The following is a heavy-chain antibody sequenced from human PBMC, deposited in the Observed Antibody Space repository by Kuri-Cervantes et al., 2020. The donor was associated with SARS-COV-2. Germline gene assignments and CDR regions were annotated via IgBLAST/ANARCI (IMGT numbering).Heavy chain of an antibody. CDR2: ISYDGSNK. V-gene: IGHV3-30-3*01. Sequence: GGSLRLSCAASGFTFSSYAMHWVRQAPGKGLEWVAVISYDGSNKYYADSVKGRFTISRDNAKNSLYLQMNSLRAEDTALYYCAREKGSSSWPIDYWGQGTLVTVSS. J-gene: IGHJ4*02. CDR1: GFTFSSYA. D-gene: IGHD6-13*01. CDR3: AREKGSSSWPIDY.